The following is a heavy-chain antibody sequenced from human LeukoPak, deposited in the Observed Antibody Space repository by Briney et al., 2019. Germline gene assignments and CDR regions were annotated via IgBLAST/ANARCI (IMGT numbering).Heavy chain of an antibody. Sequence: GASVKVSCKASGYTFTSYGISWVRQAPGQGLEWMGWISAYNGNTNYAQKLQGRVTMTTDTSTSTAYMELRSLRSDDTAVYYCARPHPDCSSTSCSYMDVWGQGTTVTVSS. CDR2: ISAYNGNT. V-gene: IGHV1-18*01. CDR3: ARPHPDCSSTSCSYMDV. CDR1: GYTFTSYG. D-gene: IGHD2-2*01. J-gene: IGHJ6*02.